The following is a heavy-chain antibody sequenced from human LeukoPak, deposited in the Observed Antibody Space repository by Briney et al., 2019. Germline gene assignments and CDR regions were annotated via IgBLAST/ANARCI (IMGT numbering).Heavy chain of an antibody. CDR3: VIDTNNFYGSGSFDY. CDR2: IYPGDSDT. Sequence: GESLKISCKASGYIFTSYWIGWVRQMPGKGLEWMGIIYPGDSDTRYSPSFQGQVTISADKSISTAYLQWSSLKASDTAMYYCVIDTNNFYGSGSFDYWGQGTLVTVSS. J-gene: IGHJ4*02. CDR1: GYIFTSYW. D-gene: IGHD3-10*01. V-gene: IGHV5-51*01.